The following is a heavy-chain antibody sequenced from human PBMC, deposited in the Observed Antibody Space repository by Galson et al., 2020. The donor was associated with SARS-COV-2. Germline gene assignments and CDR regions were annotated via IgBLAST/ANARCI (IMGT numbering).Heavy chain of an antibody. CDR1: GGSLSGYS. CDR2: NNHRGRT. J-gene: IGHJ6*01. Sequence: SETLSPTGAAQGGSLSGYSWTWIRKPQGKGLEWMGENNHRGRTNHNQTPKSRVTMSVDTSKNQFSLKLSSVTAAATGVYYCAKRNELVWCGRLLLSNYNYGMDVWGQVTTVTVSS. V-gene: IGHV4-34*01. D-gene: IGHD3-22*01. CDR3: AKRNELVWCGRLLLSNYNYGMDV.